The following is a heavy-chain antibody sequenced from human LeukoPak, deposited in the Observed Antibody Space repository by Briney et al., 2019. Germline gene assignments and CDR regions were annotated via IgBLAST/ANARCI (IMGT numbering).Heavy chain of an antibody. CDR3: AKAYYGSGSPLDWFDP. D-gene: IGHD3-10*01. J-gene: IGHJ5*02. CDR1: GFTFSSYA. V-gene: IGHV3-30-3*01. Sequence: TGRSLRLSCAASGFTFSSYAMHWVRQAPGKGLEWVAVISYDGSNKYYADSVKGRFTISRDNSKNTLYLQMNSLRAEDTAVYYCAKAYYGSGSPLDWFDPWGQGTLVTVSS. CDR2: ISYDGSNK.